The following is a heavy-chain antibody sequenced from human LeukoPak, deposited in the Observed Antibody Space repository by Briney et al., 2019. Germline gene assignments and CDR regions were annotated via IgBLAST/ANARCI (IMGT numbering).Heavy chain of an antibody. CDR3: ARGSSIDYVWGTYRQFDY. V-gene: IGHV3-48*01. Sequence: PGRSLRLSCAASGFTFSTYSMNWVRQAPGKGLEWLSYISSSHSTIYSADSVKGRFTISRDNAKNSLYLQMNSLRAEDTAVYYCARGSSIDYVWGTYRQFDYWGQGTLVTVSS. J-gene: IGHJ4*02. CDR1: GFTFSTYS. CDR2: ISSSHSTI. D-gene: IGHD3-16*02.